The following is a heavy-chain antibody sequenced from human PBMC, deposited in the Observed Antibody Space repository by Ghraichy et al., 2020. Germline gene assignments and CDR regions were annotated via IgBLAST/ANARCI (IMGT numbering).Heavy chain of an antibody. CDR3: ARDRAYKSFDY. CDR2: IKPDGSEK. J-gene: IGHJ4*02. CDR1: GFNFTMSW. Sequence: GESLNISCAASGFNFTMSWMNWVRQAPGKGLEWVAGIKPDGSEKYHLDSVKGRFTISRDKAKDSLYLQMDSLRVEDTAVFYCARDRAYKSFDYWGQGTLVSVSS. D-gene: IGHD5-24*01. V-gene: IGHV3-7*03.